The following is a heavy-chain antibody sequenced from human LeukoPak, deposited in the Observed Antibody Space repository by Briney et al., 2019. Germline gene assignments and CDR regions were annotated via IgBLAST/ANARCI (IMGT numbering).Heavy chain of an antibody. J-gene: IGHJ3*02. CDR2: ISYTGST. V-gene: IGHV4-59*08. CDR1: GGSISSFY. D-gene: IGHD6-19*01. CDR3: ARHGWNAFDI. Sequence: SETLSLTCTVSGGSISSFYWSWIRQPPGKGLEWIGYISYTGSTNYKSSLKSRVTISVDTSKNQFSLKLTSVTAADTAVYYCARHGWNAFDIWGQGTMVTVSS.